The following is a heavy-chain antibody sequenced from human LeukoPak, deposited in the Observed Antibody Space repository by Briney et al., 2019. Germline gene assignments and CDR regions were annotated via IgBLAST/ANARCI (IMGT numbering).Heavy chain of an antibody. CDR2: IKSDGGT. Sequence: SGGSLRLSCAASGFTFSTYWMHWVRQAPGKGLVWVSRIKSDGGTNYADSVKGRFTISRGNAKKTVSQQMNSLRPEDTGVYYCARAPSEIGGYYPESFRHWGQGTLVTVSS. CDR1: GFTFSTYW. CDR3: ARAPSEIGGYYPESFRH. D-gene: IGHD3-22*01. J-gene: IGHJ1*01. V-gene: IGHV3-74*01.